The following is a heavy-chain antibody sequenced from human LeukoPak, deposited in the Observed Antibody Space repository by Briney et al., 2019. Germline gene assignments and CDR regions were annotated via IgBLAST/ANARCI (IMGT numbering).Heavy chain of an antibody. D-gene: IGHD1-7*01. J-gene: IGHJ4*02. CDR3: AKGELYSDY. CDR2: IYYSGST. V-gene: IGHV4-59*01. CDR1: GGSISSYY. Sequence: KTSETLSLTCTVSGGSISSYYWSWIRQPPGKGLEWIGYIYYSGSTNYNPSLKSRVTISVDTSKNQFSLKLSSVTAADTAVYYCAKGELYSDYWGQGTLVTVSS.